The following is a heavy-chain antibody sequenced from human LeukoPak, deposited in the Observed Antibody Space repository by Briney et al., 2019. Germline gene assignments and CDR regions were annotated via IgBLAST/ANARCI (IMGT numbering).Heavy chain of an antibody. V-gene: IGHV4-34*01. CDR3: ARDRGSSSWHSFDY. CDR2: INHSGST. D-gene: IGHD6-13*01. CDR1: GGSFSGYY. J-gene: IGHJ4*02. Sequence: SETLSLTCAVYGGSFSGYYWSWIRQPPGKGLEWIGEINHSGSTNYNPSLKSRVTISVDSSKNQFSLKLTSVTAADTAVYYCARDRGSSSWHSFDYWGQGTLVTVSS.